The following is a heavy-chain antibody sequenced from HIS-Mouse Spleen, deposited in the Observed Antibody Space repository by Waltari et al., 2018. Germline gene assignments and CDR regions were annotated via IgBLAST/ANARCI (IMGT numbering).Heavy chain of an antibody. V-gene: IGHV4-39*07. D-gene: IGHD6-13*01. J-gene: IGHJ2*01. Sequence: QLQLQESGPGLVKLSETLSLTCTVSGGSISSSTYYWGWILKPTGKGLEWIGSIYYSGSTYYNPSLKSRVTISVDTSKNQFSLKLSSVTAADTAVYYCAREIPYSSSWYDWYFDLWGRGTLVTVSS. CDR1: GGSISSSTYY. CDR3: AREIPYSSSWYDWYFDL. CDR2: IYYSGST.